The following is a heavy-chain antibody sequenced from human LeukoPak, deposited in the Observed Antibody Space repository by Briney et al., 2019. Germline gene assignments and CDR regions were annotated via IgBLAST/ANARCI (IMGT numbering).Heavy chain of an antibody. V-gene: IGHV4-39*07. Sequence: SETLSLTRTVSGGSISSSSYYWGWIRQPPGKGLEWIGSIYYSGSTYYNPSLKSRVTISVDTSKNQFSLKLSSVTAADTAVYYCASGAGTIDYWGQGTLVTVSS. J-gene: IGHJ4*02. CDR3: ASGAGTIDY. CDR2: IYYSGST. D-gene: IGHD6-13*01. CDR1: GGSISSSSYY.